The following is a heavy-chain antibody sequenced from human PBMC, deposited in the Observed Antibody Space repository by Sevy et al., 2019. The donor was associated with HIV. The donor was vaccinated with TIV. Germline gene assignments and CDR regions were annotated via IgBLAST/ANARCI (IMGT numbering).Heavy chain of an antibody. CDR3: ARDSGYTINSSPGAT. CDR2: ISYDGSSK. Sequence: GGCLRLSCAASGFTFSTYPMHWVRQSPGKGLEWVTVISYDGSSKYYADSVKDRFTISRDNSKNTVFLQMDSLRVDDTAVYYCARDSGYTINSSPGATWGQGALVTVSS. CDR1: GFTFSTYP. J-gene: IGHJ5*02. V-gene: IGHV3-30-3*01. D-gene: IGHD5-12*01.